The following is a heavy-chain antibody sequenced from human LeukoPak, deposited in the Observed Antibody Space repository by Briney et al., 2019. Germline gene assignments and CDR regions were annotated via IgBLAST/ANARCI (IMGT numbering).Heavy chain of an antibody. CDR3: ARQDYDFWSGSYYMDV. CDR1: GGSISSSSYY. D-gene: IGHD3-3*01. J-gene: IGHJ6*03. V-gene: IGHV4-39*01. Sequence: SETLSLTCTVSGGSISSSSYYWGWIRQPPGKGLEWIGSIYYSGSTYYNPSPKSRVTISVDTSKNQFSLKLSSVTAADTAVYYCARQDYDFWSGSYYMDVWGKGTTVTVSS. CDR2: IYYSGST.